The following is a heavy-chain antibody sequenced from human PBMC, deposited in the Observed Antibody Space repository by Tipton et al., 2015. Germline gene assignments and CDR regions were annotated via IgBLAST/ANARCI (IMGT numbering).Heavy chain of an antibody. V-gene: IGHV3-33*01. CDR2: IWYDGSNK. CDR3: ARDSANIVVVPAAYYFDY. Sequence: SLRLSCAASGFSFRSYGMHWVRQAPGKGLEWVALIWYDGSNKYYADSVKGRFTISRDNSKNTLYLQMESLRAEDTAVYYCARDSANIVVVPAAYYFDYWGQGTLVTVSS. D-gene: IGHD2-2*01. CDR1: GFSFRSYG. J-gene: IGHJ4*02.